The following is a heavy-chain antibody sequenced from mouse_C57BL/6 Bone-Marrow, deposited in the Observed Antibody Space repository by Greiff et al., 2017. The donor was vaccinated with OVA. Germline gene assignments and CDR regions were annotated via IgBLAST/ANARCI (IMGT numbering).Heavy chain of an antibody. CDR2: INPSSGYP. J-gene: IGHJ3*01. CDR1: GYTFTSYW. D-gene: IGHD2-12*01. V-gene: IGHV1-7*01. Sequence: QVQLQQSGAELAKPGASVKLSCKASGYTFTSYWMHWVKQRPGQGLEWIGYINPSSGYPKYNQKFKDKATLTADKSSSTAYMQLKSLTYEDAAVYYYARRRRGAWFAYWGQGTLVTVSA. CDR3: ARRRRGAWFAY.